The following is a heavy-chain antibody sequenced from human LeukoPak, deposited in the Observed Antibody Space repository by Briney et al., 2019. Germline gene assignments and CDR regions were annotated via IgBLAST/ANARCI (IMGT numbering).Heavy chain of an antibody. D-gene: IGHD5-12*01. CDR2: ISGGGGST. V-gene: IGHV3-23*01. Sequence: GGSLRLSCAASGFTFSSYAMSWVRQAPGKGLEWVSAISGGGGSTYYADSVRGRFTIARDNSKNTLYLQMNSLRAEDTDVYYCAKEPGIVATIGPFDYWGQGTLVTVSS. J-gene: IGHJ4*02. CDR1: GFTFSSYA. CDR3: AKEPGIVATIGPFDY.